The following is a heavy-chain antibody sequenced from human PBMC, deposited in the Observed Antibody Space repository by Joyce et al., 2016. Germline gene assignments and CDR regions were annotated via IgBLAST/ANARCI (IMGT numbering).Heavy chain of an antibody. CDR3: ARDIHYYNSSGYYRGAFDI. CDR2: ISAHHGNT. J-gene: IGHJ3*02. D-gene: IGHD3-22*01. V-gene: IGHV1-18*01. CDR1: GYIFTTYG. Sequence: VQLVQSGSEVKKPGASVEVSCKASGYIFTTYGISWVRQAPGQGFEWMGWISAHHGNTKDAKKCQGRVTMTTDTSTSTAYMELDSLRSDDTAVYYCARDIHYYNSSGYYRGAFDIWGQGTMVSVSS.